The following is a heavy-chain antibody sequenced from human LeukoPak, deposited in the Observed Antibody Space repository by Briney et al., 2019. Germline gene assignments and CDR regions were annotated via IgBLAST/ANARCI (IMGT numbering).Heavy chain of an antibody. Sequence: GGSLRLSCPASGFTFRCYAMSWVRPAPGKGLEWVSAISERGGSTDYPNSVKGRFTISRDNSKNTLYLQMNSLRAVDTAVYYSAKDGGYGYCSSTSCPRSDYFDYWGQGTLVTVSS. V-gene: IGHV3-23*01. D-gene: IGHD2-2*01. CDR1: GFTFRCYA. J-gene: IGHJ4*02. CDR3: AKDGGYGYCSSTSCPRSDYFDY. CDR2: ISERGGST.